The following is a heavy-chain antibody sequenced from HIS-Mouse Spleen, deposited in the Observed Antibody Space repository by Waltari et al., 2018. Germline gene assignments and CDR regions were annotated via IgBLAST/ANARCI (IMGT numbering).Heavy chain of an antibody. D-gene: IGHD6-19*01. CDR2: INSDGSST. Sequence: EVQLVESGGGLVQPGGSLRLSCAASGFTFSSYWSNWVRQAPGTGLVWVSRINSDGSSTSYADSVKGRFTISRDNAKNTLYLQMNSLRAEDTAVYYCARAEGIAVAGLFDYWGQGTLVTVSS. CDR1: GFTFSSYW. J-gene: IGHJ4*02. CDR3: ARAEGIAVAGLFDY. V-gene: IGHV3-74*01.